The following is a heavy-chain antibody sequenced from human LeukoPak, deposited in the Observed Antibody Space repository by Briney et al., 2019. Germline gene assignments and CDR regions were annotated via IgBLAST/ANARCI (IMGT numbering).Heavy chain of an antibody. D-gene: IGHD3-10*01. Sequence: QPGRSLRLSCAASGFTFDDYAMFWVRQAPGKGLEWVSGISWNSQIIDYADSVKGRFTISRDNAKNSLHLQMNSLRPEDTALYYCAKDNGYYGSGSGGLNYYYGMGVWGQGTTVTVSS. J-gene: IGHJ6*02. V-gene: IGHV3-9*01. CDR1: GFTFDDYA. CDR3: AKDNGYYGSGSGGLNYYYGMGV. CDR2: ISWNSQII.